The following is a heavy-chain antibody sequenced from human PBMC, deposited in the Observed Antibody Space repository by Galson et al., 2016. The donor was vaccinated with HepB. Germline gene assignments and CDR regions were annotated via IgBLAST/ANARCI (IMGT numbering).Heavy chain of an antibody. V-gene: IGHV1-2*04. CDR1: GYTFTGYY. CDR2: INPDSGVT. CDR3: ARDRYSGSYYVGAFDI. D-gene: IGHD1-26*01. J-gene: IGHJ3*02. Sequence: SVKVSCKASGYTFTGYYMHWVRQAPRQGLEWMGWINPDSGVTSYAQKFQGWVTMTRDTSISTVYMELSRLKSDDTAIYYCARDRYSGSYYVGAFDIWGQGTMVTVS.